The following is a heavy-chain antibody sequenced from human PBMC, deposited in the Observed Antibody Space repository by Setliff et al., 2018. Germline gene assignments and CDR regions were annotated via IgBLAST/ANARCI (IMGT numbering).Heavy chain of an antibody. CDR2: IIPIFGTT. J-gene: IGHJ6*03. V-gene: IGHV1-69*05. CDR1: RGTFSSYG. Sequence: SVKVSCKASRGTFSSYGITWVRQAPGQGLEWMGGIIPIFGTTDYAQKFQGRVTITTDESTSTAYMEMGSLRSEDTAVYYCARERGDIVSTTSYYYYMDVWGKGTTVTVSS. CDR3: ARERGDIVSTTSYYYYMDV. D-gene: IGHD5-12*01.